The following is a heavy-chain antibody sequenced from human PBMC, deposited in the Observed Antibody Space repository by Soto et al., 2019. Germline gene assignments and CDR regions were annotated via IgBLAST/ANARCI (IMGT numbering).Heavy chain of an antibody. CDR3: ARRYGSAIDY. V-gene: IGHV4-59*08. Sequence: QVQLQESGPGLVKPSETLSLTCTVSGGTISSWYWSWIRQPPGKGLEWIGYIYYSGSTNCNPSLXRXLXIXXDTSKNQFSLKLSSVTAADTAVYYCARRYGSAIDYWGQGTLVTVSS. J-gene: IGHJ4*02. CDR1: GGTISSWY. CDR2: IYYSGST. D-gene: IGHD1-26*01.